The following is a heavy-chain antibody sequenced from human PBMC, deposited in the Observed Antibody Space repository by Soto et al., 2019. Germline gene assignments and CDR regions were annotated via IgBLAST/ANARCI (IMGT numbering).Heavy chain of an antibody. J-gene: IGHJ4*02. CDR3: TREGS. CDR1: GFIFSDYS. V-gene: IGHV3-48*02. Sequence: GGSLRLSCAASGFIFSDYSMNWVRQFPGKGLEWIAYIDGGSSAIHYTGSVKGRFTISRDNARNSLYLQMNSLRDEDTAVYYCTREGSWGRGTQVTVSS. CDR2: IDGGSSAI.